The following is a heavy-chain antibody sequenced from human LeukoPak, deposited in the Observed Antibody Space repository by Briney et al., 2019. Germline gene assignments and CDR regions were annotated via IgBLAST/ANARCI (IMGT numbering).Heavy chain of an antibody. Sequence: GGSLRLSCAVSGFSFSNNYMSWVRQAPGKGLEWVSVIYSDGTTHYADSVKGRFTISRHNSKNTLYLQMNSLRAEDTAVYYCARGGGGYNPHDYWGQGTLATVSS. J-gene: IGHJ4*02. CDR1: GFSFSNNY. CDR2: IYSDGTT. CDR3: ARGGGGYNPHDY. D-gene: IGHD5-12*01. V-gene: IGHV3-53*04.